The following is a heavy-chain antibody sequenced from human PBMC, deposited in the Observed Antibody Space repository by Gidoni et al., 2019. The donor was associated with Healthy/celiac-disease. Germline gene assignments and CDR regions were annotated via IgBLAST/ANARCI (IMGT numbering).Heavy chain of an antibody. CDR3: ARLYYDSSGYSPDY. D-gene: IGHD3-22*01. V-gene: IGHV3-33*01. J-gene: IGHJ4*02. Sequence: EWVAVIWYDGSNKYYADSVKGLFTISRDKSKNTLYLQMSSLRAEDTAVYYCARLYYDSSGYSPDYWGQGTLVTVSS. CDR2: IWYDGSNK.